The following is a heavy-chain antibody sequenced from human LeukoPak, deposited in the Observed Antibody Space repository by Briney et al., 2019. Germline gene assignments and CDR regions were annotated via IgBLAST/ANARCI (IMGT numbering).Heavy chain of an antibody. D-gene: IGHD6-19*01. CDR2: ISAYNGNT. CDR1: GYTFTSYF. CDR3: ARDRSGWTSDY. J-gene: IGHJ4*02. Sequence: ASVTVSCTASGYTFTSYFMHWVRQAPGQGLEWMGWISAYNGNTNYAQKLQGRVTMTTDTSTSTAYMELRSLRSDDTAVYYCARDRSGWTSDYWGQGTLVTVSS. V-gene: IGHV1-18*04.